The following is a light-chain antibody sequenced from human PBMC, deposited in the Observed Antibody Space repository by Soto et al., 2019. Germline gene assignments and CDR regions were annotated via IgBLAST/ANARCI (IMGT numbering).Light chain of an antibody. Sequence: EVVLTQSPATLSLSPGERATLSCRASQSVSSYLGWYQQKPGQAPRLLIHDASKRATGIPARFSGSGSGTDFTLTISSLEAEDFAVYYCQQRSNWPRTFGQGTKVEIK. V-gene: IGKV3-11*01. CDR1: QSVSSY. CDR2: DAS. J-gene: IGKJ1*01. CDR3: QQRSNWPRT.